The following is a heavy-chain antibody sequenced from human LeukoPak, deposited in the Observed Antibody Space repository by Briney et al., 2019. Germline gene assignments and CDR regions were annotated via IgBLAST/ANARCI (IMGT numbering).Heavy chain of an antibody. CDR1: GFTFSSYG. J-gene: IGHJ4*02. V-gene: IGHV3-30*02. Sequence: GGSLRLSCAASGFTFSSYGMHWVRQAPGKGLEWVAFIRYDGSNKYYADSVKGRFTISRDNPKNTLYLQMNSLGAEDTAVYYCAKELPAAMSLFDYWGQGTLVTVSS. D-gene: IGHD2-2*01. CDR3: AKELPAAMSLFDY. CDR2: IRYDGSNK.